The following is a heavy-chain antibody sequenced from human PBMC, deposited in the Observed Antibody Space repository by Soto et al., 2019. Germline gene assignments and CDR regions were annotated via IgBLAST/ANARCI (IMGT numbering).Heavy chain of an antibody. Sequence: HPGVSLRLPCAASGFTFCSSAMSSVRQAPGKGLEWVSAISGSGGSTYYADAEQGRFTISRDNSKNTLYLQMNSLRAEDTAVYYGEKGPTTVCFDYWGEGTRVTV. V-gene: IGHV3-23*01. CDR1: GFTFCSSA. J-gene: IGHJ4*02. D-gene: IGHD4-17*01. CDR2: ISGSGGST. CDR3: EKGPTTVCFDY.